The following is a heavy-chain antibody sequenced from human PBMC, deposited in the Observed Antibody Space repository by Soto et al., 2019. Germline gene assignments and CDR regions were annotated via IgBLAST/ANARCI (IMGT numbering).Heavy chain of an antibody. CDR1: GFSLSTSGVG. V-gene: IGHV2-5*02. Sequence: SGPTLVNPTQTLTLTCTFSGFSLSTSGVGVGWIRQPPGKALGWLALIYWDDDKRYSPSLKSRLTITKDTSKNQVVLTMTNIDPVDTATYYCAHSGIINYIVVVTAIEDWFDPWRQGTLVTV. J-gene: IGHJ5*02. CDR3: AHSGIINYIVVVTAIEDWFDP. D-gene: IGHD2-21*02. CDR2: IYWDDDK.